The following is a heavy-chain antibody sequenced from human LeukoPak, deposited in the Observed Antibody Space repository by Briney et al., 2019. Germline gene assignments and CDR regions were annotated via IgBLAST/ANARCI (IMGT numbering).Heavy chain of an antibody. Sequence: GGSLRLSCAASGFTFSSYEMNWVRQAPGKGLEWVSYISSSGSTIYYADSVKGRFTISRDNSKNTLYLQMNSLRAEDTAVYYCAKYRDGYNTYYYYYMDVWGKGTTVTISS. CDR3: AKYRDGYNTYYYYYMDV. D-gene: IGHD5-24*01. J-gene: IGHJ6*03. CDR2: ISSSGSTI. CDR1: GFTFSSYE. V-gene: IGHV3-48*03.